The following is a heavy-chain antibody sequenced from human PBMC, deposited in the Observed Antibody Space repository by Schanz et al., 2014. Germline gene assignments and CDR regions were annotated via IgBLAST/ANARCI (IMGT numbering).Heavy chain of an antibody. D-gene: IGHD2-15*01. CDR1: GFTLSSYW. J-gene: IGHJ6*02. Sequence: VQLVESGGGAVRPGGSLRLSCAASGFTLSSYWMHWVRQVPGKGLEWVSALSGSGGSTYYADSVKGRFTISRDNSKNTLYLQMNSLSADDTAVFYCAKGMGYCSGGTCYDYYYYGLDVWGQGTTVTVSS. V-gene: IGHV3-23*04. CDR2: LSGSGGST. CDR3: AKGMGYCSGGTCYDYYYYGLDV.